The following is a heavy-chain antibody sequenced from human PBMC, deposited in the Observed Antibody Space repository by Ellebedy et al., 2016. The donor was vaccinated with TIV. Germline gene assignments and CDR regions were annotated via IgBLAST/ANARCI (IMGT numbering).Heavy chain of an antibody. CDR1: GSTVSIYY. J-gene: IGHJ5*01. CDR2: LYSGGTT. Sequence: GGSLRLSXAASGSTVSIYYMSWVRQAPGKGLEWVSILYSGGTTDYADSVKGRFTISRDNSKNTLYLQTNSLRAEDTAIYYCARDQGVGWFDSWGQGTLVTVSS. CDR3: ARDQGVGWFDS. V-gene: IGHV3-53*01.